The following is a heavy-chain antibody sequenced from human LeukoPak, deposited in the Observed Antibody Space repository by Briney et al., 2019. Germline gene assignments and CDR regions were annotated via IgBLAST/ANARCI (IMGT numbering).Heavy chain of an antibody. V-gene: IGHV5-51*01. J-gene: IGHJ4*02. CDR2: INPGDSDT. D-gene: IGHD1-1*01. CDR3: ASRRGTSSPVDY. Sequence: GESLKISCKGSGYSFTNYWIGWVRQMPGKGLEWMGIINPGDSDTRYNPSFQGPVTISVDKSISIAYLQWSSLKASDTAIYYCASRRGTSSPVDYWGQGTLVTVPS. CDR1: GYSFTNYW.